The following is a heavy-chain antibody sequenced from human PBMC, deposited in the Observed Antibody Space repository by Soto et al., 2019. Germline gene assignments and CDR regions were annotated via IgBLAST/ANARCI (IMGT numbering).Heavy chain of an antibody. CDR2: IYSGGST. CDR3: SRGGNPNYY. CDR1: GFSVSRNY. Sequence: EVQLEESGGGLVQPGGSLRLSCVVSGFSVSRNYMSWVRQAPGKGLEWVSVIYSGGSTYYADSVKGRFTISRHNSKNTLYLQMNSLRAEDTAVYYCSRGGNPNYYWGQGILVTVSS. V-gene: IGHV3-53*04. D-gene: IGHD4-4*01. J-gene: IGHJ4*02.